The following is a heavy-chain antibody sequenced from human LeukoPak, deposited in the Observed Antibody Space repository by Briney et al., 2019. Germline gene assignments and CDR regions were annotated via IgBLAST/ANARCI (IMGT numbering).Heavy chain of an antibody. CDR3: ARSSGQWLVQNWFDP. Sequence: SETLSLTCTVSGGSISSYYWSWIRQPPGKGLEWIGYIYYTGSANYNPSLNSRVTILVDTSKNQFSLKLSSVTAADTAVYYCARSSGQWLVQNWFDPWGQGTLVTVSS. D-gene: IGHD6-19*01. V-gene: IGHV4-59*08. CDR2: IYYTGSA. J-gene: IGHJ5*02. CDR1: GGSISSYY.